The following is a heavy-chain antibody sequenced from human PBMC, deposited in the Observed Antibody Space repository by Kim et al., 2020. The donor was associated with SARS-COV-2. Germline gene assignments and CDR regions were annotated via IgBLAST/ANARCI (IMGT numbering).Heavy chain of an antibody. CDR3: ARDQRVGATSYYYYGMDV. V-gene: IGHV3-30*04. D-gene: IGHD1-26*01. CDR1: GFTFSSYA. CDR2: ISYDGSNK. J-gene: IGHJ6*02. Sequence: GGSLRLSCAASGFTFSSYAMHWVRQAPGKGLEWVAVISYDGSNKYYADSVKGRFTISRDNSKNTLYLQMNSLRAEDTAVYYCARDQRVGATSYYYYGMDVWGQGTTVTVSS.